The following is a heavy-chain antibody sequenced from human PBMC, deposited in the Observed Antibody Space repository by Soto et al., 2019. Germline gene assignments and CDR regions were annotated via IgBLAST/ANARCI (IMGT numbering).Heavy chain of an antibody. Sequence: QVQLVQSGAEVKKPGASVKVSCKASGYTFTDYDINWVRQATGQGLEWMGWMTPNSGNTGYAQKFQGRVTMTRDTSRSTAYMELNSLPSEDTAVYYCARNLYNTGSFDHWGQGTLVTVSS. D-gene: IGHD3-10*01. CDR3: ARNLYNTGSFDH. CDR1: GYTFTDYD. V-gene: IGHV1-8*02. J-gene: IGHJ4*02. CDR2: MTPNSGNT.